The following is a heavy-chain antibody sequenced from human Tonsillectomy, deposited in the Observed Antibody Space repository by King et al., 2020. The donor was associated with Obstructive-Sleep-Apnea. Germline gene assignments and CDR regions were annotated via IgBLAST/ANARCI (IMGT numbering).Heavy chain of an antibody. CDR1: GFTFSSYA. CDR2: ISGSGGTT. D-gene: IGHD1-26*01. V-gene: IGHV3-23*04. CDR3: AKGSGSPSGMDV. Sequence: VQLVESGGGLVQPGGSLRLSCAASGFTFSSYAMSWVRQAPGKGLEWVSAISGSGGTTYYADSVKGRLTISRDNSKSTLYLQMKSLRAEDTAVYYCAKGSGSPSGMDVWGQGTTVTVSS. J-gene: IGHJ6*02.